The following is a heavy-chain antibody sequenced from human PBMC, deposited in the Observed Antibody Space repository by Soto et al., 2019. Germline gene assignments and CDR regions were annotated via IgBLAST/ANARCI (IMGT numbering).Heavy chain of an antibody. J-gene: IGHJ6*02. V-gene: IGHV1-2*02. Sequence: ASVKVSCKASGYTFTGYYMHWVRQAPGQGLEWMGWINPNSGGTNYAQKFQGRVTMTRDTSISTAYMELSRLRSDDTAVYYCASPRITMVRGAARGGYYGMDVWGQGTTVTVYS. D-gene: IGHD3-10*01. CDR2: INPNSGGT. CDR1: GYTFTGYY. CDR3: ASPRITMVRGAARGGYYGMDV.